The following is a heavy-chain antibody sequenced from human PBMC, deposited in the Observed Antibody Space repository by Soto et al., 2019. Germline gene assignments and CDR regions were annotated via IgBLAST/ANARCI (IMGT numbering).Heavy chain of an antibody. CDR3: AREGGDSSMIDAFDI. J-gene: IGHJ3*02. V-gene: IGHV4-31*03. CDR2: IYYSGST. D-gene: IGHD3-22*01. CDR1: GGSISSGGYY. Sequence: QVQLQESGPGLVKPSQTLSLTCTVSGGSISSGGYYWSWIRQHPGKGLEWIGYIYYSGSTYYNPSLKSRVTISVDTSKNQCSRKLSSVTAADTAVYYCAREGGDSSMIDAFDIWGQGAMVTVSS.